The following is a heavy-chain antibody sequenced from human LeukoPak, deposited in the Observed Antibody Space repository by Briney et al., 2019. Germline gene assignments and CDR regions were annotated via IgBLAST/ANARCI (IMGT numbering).Heavy chain of an antibody. J-gene: IGHJ3*02. D-gene: IGHD3-10*01. CDR1: GGSISSSNW. CDR2: IYHSGST. Sequence: SETLSLTCAVSGGSISSSNWWSWVRQPPGKGLEWIGEIYHSGSTNYNPSLKSRVTISVDKSKNQFSLKLSSVTAADTAVYYCARFSKIRGWVQDAFDIWGQGTMVTVSS. V-gene: IGHV4-4*02. CDR3: ARFSKIRGWVQDAFDI.